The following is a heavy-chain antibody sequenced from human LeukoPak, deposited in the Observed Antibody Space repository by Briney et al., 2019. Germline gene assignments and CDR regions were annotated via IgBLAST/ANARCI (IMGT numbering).Heavy chain of an antibody. D-gene: IGHD6-25*01. Sequence: GGSLRLSCVASGFTFSSYWLHWVRQAPGKGPVLVSRLNRDGSTTTYPDSVKARFPIPRDNANNTLSLQMNSLRAEDTAVYYCASANIAAANYPFDYWGQGTLVTVSS. CDR2: LNRDGSTT. V-gene: IGHV3-74*01. J-gene: IGHJ4*02. CDR1: GFTFSSYW. CDR3: ASANIAAANYPFDY.